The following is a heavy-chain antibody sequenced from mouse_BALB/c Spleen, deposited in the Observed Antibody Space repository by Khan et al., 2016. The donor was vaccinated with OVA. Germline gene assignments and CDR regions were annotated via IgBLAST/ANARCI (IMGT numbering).Heavy chain of an antibody. CDR2: ISYSGST. J-gene: IGHJ3*01. CDR3: ATIYDGNYHLAWFAY. Sequence: EVQLQESGPGLVKPSQSLSLTCTVTGYSITSDYAWNWIRQFPGNKLEWMGYISYSGSTSYNPSLKSRISITRDTSKNQFFLQLNSVTTEDTATYYWATIYDGNYHLAWFAYWGQGTLVTVSA. V-gene: IGHV3-2*02. D-gene: IGHD2-1*01. CDR1: GYSITSDYA.